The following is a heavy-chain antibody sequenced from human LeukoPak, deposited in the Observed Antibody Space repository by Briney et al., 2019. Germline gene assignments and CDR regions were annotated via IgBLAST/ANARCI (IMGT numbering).Heavy chain of an antibody. CDR3: ARDLAWGAFDY. CDR1: GFTFSNHG. CDR2: ISPRGGGT. D-gene: IGHD7-27*01. J-gene: IGHJ4*02. Sequence: GGTLRLSCAASGFTFSNHGMNWVRQAPGKGLEWLSGISPRGGGTYYADSVKGRFTISRDDSKNTLSLQMNSLRVEDTAVYYCARDLAWGAFDYWGQGTLVTVSS. V-gene: IGHV3-23*01.